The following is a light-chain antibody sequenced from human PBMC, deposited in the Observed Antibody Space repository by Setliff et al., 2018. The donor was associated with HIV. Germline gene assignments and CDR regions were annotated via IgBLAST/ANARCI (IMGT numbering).Light chain of an antibody. V-gene: IGLV2-14*01. Sequence: QSVLTQPASVSGSPGQSITISCTGTSSDVGGYNYVSWYQQHPGKAPKLMIYEVSNRPSGVSNRFSGSKSGNTASLTISGLQAEDEADYSCSSYTSSSTYDFGTGTKVTVL. CDR3: SSYTSSSTYD. CDR2: EVS. J-gene: IGLJ1*01. CDR1: SSDVGGYNY.